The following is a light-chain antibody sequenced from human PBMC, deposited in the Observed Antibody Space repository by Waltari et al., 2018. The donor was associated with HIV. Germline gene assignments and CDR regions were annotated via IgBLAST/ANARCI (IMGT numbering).Light chain of an antibody. CDR3: QQYDSIPPYT. V-gene: IGKV1-33*01. CDR1: QDISNY. J-gene: IGKJ2*01. CDR2: DAS. Sequence: DIQMTQSPSSLSASVGDSVTITCQASQDISNYLNWYQQKPGQAPKLLIYDASNLETGVPSRFSGSGSETDITFTINSLQPEDIATYYCQQYDSIPPYTFGQGTKLEIK.